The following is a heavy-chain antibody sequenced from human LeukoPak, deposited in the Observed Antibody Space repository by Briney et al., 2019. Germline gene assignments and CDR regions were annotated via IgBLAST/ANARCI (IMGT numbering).Heavy chain of an antibody. CDR3: AREFGIMITFGTNWFDP. CDR2: INPSGGST. CDR1: GYTFTSYY. J-gene: IGHJ5*02. V-gene: IGHV1-46*01. Sequence: ASVKVSCKASGYTFTSYYMHWGRQAPGQGLEWMGIINPSGGSTSYAQKFQGRVTMTRDTSTSTVYMELSSLRSEDTAVYYCAREFGIMITFGTNWFDPWGQGTLVTVSS. D-gene: IGHD3-16*01.